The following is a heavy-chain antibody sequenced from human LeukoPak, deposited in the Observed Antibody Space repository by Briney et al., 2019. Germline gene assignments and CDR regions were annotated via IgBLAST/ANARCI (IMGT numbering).Heavy chain of an antibody. CDR1: GFTFSSYA. CDR3: AKGSGTMVRGVITNYYYYGLDV. J-gene: IGHJ6*02. CDR2: ISGSGGST. D-gene: IGHD3-10*01. V-gene: IGHV3-23*01. Sequence: GGSLRLSCAASGFTFSSYAMSWVRQAPGKGLEWVSGISGSGGSTYYADSVKGRFTISRDNSKNTLYLQMSSLRAEDTAVYYCAKGSGTMVRGVITNYYYYGLDVWGQGTTVTVSS.